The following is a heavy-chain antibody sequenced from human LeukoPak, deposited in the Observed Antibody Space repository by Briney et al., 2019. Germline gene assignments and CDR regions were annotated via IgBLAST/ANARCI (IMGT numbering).Heavy chain of an antibody. CDR3: ARHPYDILTGPSFDY. V-gene: IGHV3-74*01. J-gene: IGHJ4*02. CDR2: IKSDGSST. Sequence: QTGGSLRLSCAASGXSFSSFWVHWLRQVPGKGLVWFSRIKSDGSSTFYADSVKGRFTISRDNAKNTVYLQMNSLRAEDTAVYYCARHPYDILTGPSFDYWGQGTLVTVSS. CDR1: GXSFSSFW. D-gene: IGHD3-9*01.